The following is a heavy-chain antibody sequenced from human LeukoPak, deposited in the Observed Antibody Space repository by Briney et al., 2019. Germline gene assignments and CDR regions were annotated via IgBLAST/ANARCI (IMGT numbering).Heavy chain of an antibody. CDR3: ARGKKKAMITFGGIIIPPFDY. Sequence: GGSLRLSCAASGFTFSSYAMHWVRQAPGKGLEWVAVISYDGSNKYYADSVKGRFTISRDNAKNSLYLQMNSLRDEDTAVFYCARGKKKAMITFGGIIIPPFDYWGQGTLVTVSS. J-gene: IGHJ4*02. CDR1: GFTFSSYA. D-gene: IGHD3-16*01. V-gene: IGHV3-30-3*01. CDR2: ISYDGSNK.